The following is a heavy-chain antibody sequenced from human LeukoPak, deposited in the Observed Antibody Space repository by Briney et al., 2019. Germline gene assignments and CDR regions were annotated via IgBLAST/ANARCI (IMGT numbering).Heavy chain of an antibody. CDR1: GFTFSSYE. CDR3: ARDGDYGDYPDY. Sequence: GGSLTLSCAASGFTFSSYEMNWVRQAPGKGLEWVSYISSSGSTIYHAASVKGRFTISRDNDKNSLYLQMNSLRAEDTAVYYCARDGDYGDYPDYWGQGTLVTVSS. CDR2: ISSSGSTI. J-gene: IGHJ4*02. V-gene: IGHV3-48*03. D-gene: IGHD4-17*01.